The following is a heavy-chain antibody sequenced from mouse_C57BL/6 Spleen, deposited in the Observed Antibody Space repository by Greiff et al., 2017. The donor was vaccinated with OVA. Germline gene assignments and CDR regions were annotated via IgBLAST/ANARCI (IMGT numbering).Heavy chain of an antibody. CDR3: ASYDGYYVLAY. Sequence: QVQLKQSGAELVRPGSSVKLSCKASGYTFTSYWMHWVKQRPIQGLEWIGNIDPSDSETHYNQKFKDKATLTVDKSSSTAYMQLSSLTSEDSAVYYCASYDGYYVLAYWGQGTLVTVSA. J-gene: IGHJ3*01. V-gene: IGHV1-52*01. D-gene: IGHD2-3*01. CDR1: GYTFTSYW. CDR2: IDPSDSET.